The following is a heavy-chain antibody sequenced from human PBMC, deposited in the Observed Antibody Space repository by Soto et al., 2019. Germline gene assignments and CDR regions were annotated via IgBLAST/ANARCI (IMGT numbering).Heavy chain of an antibody. CDR2: ICVYNGKT. J-gene: IGHJ6*02. V-gene: IGHV1-18*04. D-gene: IGHD2-2*02. CDR1: GYTFTKYG. CDR3: SRARYCTSPSCYTHYYYGMDI. Sequence: QEQLVQSGGEVKKPGASVRVSCKASGYTFTKYGITCVRQAPGQGLGWMGWICVYNGKTNYARKLQGRVIMTADTSPSTAYMELRSLRSDDTAVYYCSRARYCTSPSCYTHYYYGMDIWGQGTTVSVSS.